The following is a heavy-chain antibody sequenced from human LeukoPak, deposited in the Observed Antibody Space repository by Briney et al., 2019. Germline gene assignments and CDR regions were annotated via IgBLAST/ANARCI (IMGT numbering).Heavy chain of an antibody. CDR1: GFTFDDYA. D-gene: IGHD2-21*02. CDR2: ISWNSGSI. V-gene: IGHV3-9*01. CDR3: AKGSCGGDCLPDY. Sequence: GGSLRLSCAASGFTFDDYAVHWVRQAPGKGLEWVSGISWNSGSIGYADSVKGRFTISRDNAMNSPYLQMNSLRAEDTALYYCAKGSCGGDCLPDYWGQGTLVTVSS. J-gene: IGHJ4*02.